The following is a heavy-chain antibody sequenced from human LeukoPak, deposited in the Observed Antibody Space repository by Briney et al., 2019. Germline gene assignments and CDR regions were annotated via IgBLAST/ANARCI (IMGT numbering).Heavy chain of an antibody. D-gene: IGHD6-13*01. J-gene: IGHJ5*02. CDR2: ISGSGGST. CDR1: GFTFSSYA. Sequence: GGSLRLSCAASGFTFSSYAMSWVRQAPGKVLEGVLAISGSGGSTYYADSVKGRFTISRDNSKNTLYLQMNSLRAEDTAVYYCAKWGLSLSSWYPDMNWFDPWGQGTLVTVSS. CDR3: AKWGLSLSSWYPDMNWFDP. V-gene: IGHV3-23*01.